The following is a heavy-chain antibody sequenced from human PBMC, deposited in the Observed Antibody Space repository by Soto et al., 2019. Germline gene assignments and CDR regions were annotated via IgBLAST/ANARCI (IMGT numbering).Heavy chain of an antibody. CDR1: GFTFSSYW. D-gene: IGHD6-13*01. CDR3: ARVAVGSYYFDY. V-gene: IGHV3-74*01. J-gene: IGHJ4*02. CDR2: VNPDGSDT. Sequence: EVQLVESGGGVVQPGGSLRLSCAASGFTFSSYWMHWVRQAPGKGLVWVSRVNPDGSDTSYADSVKGRFTISRDNAKNTLYLQMNSLRAEYTAVYYCARVAVGSYYFDYWGQGTLLTVSS.